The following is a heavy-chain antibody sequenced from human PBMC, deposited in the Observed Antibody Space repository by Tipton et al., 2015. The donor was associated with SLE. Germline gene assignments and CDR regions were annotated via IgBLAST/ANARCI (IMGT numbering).Heavy chain of an antibody. D-gene: IGHD2-15*01. CDR3: ARPQGYCSGGSCSLYWYFDL. J-gene: IGHJ2*01. CDR2: IYSGGSTT. Sequence: GSLRLSCAASGFTLSSHAMSWVRQVPGKGLEWVSIIYSGGSTTRYVDSVKGRFTISRDNSKNTLYLQMNSLRAEDTAVYYCARPQGYCSGGSCSLYWYFDLWGRGTLVTVSS. CDR1: GFTLSSHA. V-gene: IGHV3-23*03.